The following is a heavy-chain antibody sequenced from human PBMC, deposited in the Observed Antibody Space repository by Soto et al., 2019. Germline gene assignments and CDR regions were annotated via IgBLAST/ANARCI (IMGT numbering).Heavy chain of an antibody. CDR1: GDTFKNCV. D-gene: IGHD3-10*01. CDR3: APELGFGKLSGF. J-gene: IGHJ6*02. V-gene: IGHV1-69*01. Sequence: QVQVVQSGVEVRRPGSSVKVSCKASGDTFKNCVISWVRQAPGQGLEWMGGIIPLFGTTDFVQRFQGRLTITTDESTTTAYMELSRLRSEDTATYYCAPELGFGKLSGFWGQGTTVIVSS. CDR2: IIPLFGTT.